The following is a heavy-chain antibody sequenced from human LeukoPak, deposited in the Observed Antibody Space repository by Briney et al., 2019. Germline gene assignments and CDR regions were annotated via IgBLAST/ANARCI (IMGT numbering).Heavy chain of an antibody. CDR3: AKDLIAVTAPKAYSDF. V-gene: IGHV3-30*18. CDR2: ISYDGSEK. CDR1: GFIFSSSG. D-gene: IGHD6-19*01. Sequence: GGSLRLSCAVSGFIFSSSGIHWVRQAPGKGLVWVAGISYDGSEKYYAESVKGRFTISRDNSKTTVYLQMNSLKIEDTAVYYCAKDLIAVTAPKAYSDFWGQGTLVTVSS. J-gene: IGHJ4*02.